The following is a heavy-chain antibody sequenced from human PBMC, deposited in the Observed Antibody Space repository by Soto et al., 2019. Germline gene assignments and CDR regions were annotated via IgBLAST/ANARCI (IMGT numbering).Heavy chain of an antibody. CDR1: CGSIRDYV. J-gene: IGHJ6*02. CDR2: ISSSGTV. Sequence: SETLSLTCRVSCGSIRDYVWTWIRQSPGRGLEWIGYISSSGTVKYNSSLKSRVTISLDRSRNQFSLKLSSVTAADTAVYFCARDRKLELPGNYYYYGMDVWGQGTTVTVSS. D-gene: IGHD1-7*01. V-gene: IGHV4-59*01. CDR3: ARDRKLELPGNYYYYGMDV.